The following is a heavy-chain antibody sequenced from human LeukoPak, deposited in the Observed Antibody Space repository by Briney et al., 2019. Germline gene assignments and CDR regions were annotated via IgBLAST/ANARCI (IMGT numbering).Heavy chain of an antibody. D-gene: IGHD3-10*01. CDR3: GRAISGSIDY. Sequence: SETLSLTCTVSGDSINSYYWTWVRQPPGKSLEWIGYIHYSGRTDYNPSLKSRVTISVDTSRTQFFLKLSSVTAADTAVYYCGRAISGSIDYWGQGTLVSVSS. CDR2: IHYSGRT. J-gene: IGHJ4*02. CDR1: GDSINSYY. V-gene: IGHV4-59*01.